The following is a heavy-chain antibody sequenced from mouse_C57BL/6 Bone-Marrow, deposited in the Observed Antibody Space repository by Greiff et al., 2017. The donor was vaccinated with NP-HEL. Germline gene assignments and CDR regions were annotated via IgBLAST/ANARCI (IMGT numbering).Heavy chain of an antibody. CDR2: IWSGGST. CDR3: ARNPKLGQGWYFDV. D-gene: IGHD4-1*01. V-gene: IGHV2-2*01. Sequence: VQRVESGPGLVQPSQSLSITCTVSGFSLTSYGVHWVRQSPGKGLEWLGVIWSGGSTDYNAAFISRLSISKDNSKSQVFFKMNSLQADDTAIYYCARNPKLGQGWYFDVWGTGTTVTVSS. J-gene: IGHJ1*03. CDR1: GFSLTSYG.